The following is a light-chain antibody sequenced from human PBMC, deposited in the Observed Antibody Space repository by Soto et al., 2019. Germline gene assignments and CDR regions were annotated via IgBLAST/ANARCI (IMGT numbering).Light chain of an antibody. CDR2: EVS. CDR3: CSYAGSSTFYV. J-gene: IGLJ1*01. CDR1: SSDFGSYNL. V-gene: IGLV2-23*02. Sequence: QSALTQPASVSGSPGQSITISCTGTSSDFGSYNLVSWYQQHPGKAPKLMIYEVSKRPSGVSNRFSGSKSGNTASLTISGLQAEDEADYYCCSYAGSSTFYVLGTGTKVTVL.